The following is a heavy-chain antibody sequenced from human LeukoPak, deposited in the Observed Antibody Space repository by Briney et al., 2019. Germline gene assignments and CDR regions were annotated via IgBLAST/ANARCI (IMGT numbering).Heavy chain of an antibody. V-gene: IGHV4-39*01. Sequence: SETLSLTCTVSGGSISSSSAYWGWIRQPPGKGLEWIGSIYYSKNTYYNPSLKSRVTISADTSKNQLSLALGSVSATDTAVYYCVSPRGFSYGYFDYWGQGTLVTVSS. CDR3: VSPRGFSYGYFDY. CDR1: GGSISSSSAY. J-gene: IGHJ4*02. CDR2: IYYSKNT. D-gene: IGHD5-18*01.